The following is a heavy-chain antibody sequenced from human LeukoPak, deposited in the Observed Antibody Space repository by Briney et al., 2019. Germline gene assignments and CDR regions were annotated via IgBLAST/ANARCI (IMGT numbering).Heavy chain of an antibody. CDR1: GFTFSSYA. J-gene: IGHJ4*02. CDR2: ISTNGGST. V-gene: IGHV3-64*04. CDR3: ARGYCSGNACDLDY. Sequence: GGSLRLSCSASGFTFSSYAMYWVRQAPGKELEDVSGISTNGGSTYHADSMKGRITISRDNSKKTLYPQMNSLRAEDTAVYYCARGYCSGNACDLDYWGQGTLVTVSS. D-gene: IGHD2-15*01.